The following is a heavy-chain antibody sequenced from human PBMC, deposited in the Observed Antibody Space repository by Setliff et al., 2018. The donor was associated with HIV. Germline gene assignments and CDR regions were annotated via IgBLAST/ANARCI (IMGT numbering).Heavy chain of an antibody. D-gene: IGHD3-10*01. J-gene: IGHJ4*02. CDR3: AKGGFRGVIITGDY. V-gene: IGHV3-23*01. CDR1: GFTFRSYA. Sequence: GGSLRLSCAASGFTFRSYAMSWVRQAPGKGLEWVSIITSGGSTYYADSAKGRFIISRDNSKNTLYLQMNSLRVEDTAVYYCAKGGFRGVIITGDYWGQGTLVTVSS. CDR2: ITSGGST.